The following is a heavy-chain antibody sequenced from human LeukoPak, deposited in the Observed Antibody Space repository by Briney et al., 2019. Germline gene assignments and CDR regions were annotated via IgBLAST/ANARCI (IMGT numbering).Heavy chain of an antibody. J-gene: IGHJ6*03. V-gene: IGHV3-30*02. CDR2: LRYDGSNK. D-gene: IGHD6-13*01. CDR3: AKDGPPPGIAAPGYYYYYMDV. CDR1: GFTFSSYG. Sequence: GGSLRLSCAASGFTFSSYGMHWVRQAPGKGLEWVAFLRYDGSNKYYADSVKGRFTISRDNSKNTLYLQMNSLRAEDTAVYYCAKDGPPPGIAAPGYYYYYMDVWGKGTTVTVSS.